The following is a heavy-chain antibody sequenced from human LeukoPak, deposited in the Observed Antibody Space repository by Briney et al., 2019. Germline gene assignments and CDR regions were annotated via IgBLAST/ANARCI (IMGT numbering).Heavy chain of an antibody. CDR1: GDSMSSSRFS. CDR3: ARMVVDITRWFDP. V-gene: IGHV4-30-2*01. J-gene: IGHJ5*02. CDR2: SYHGGST. Sequence: PSENLSLTCDVSGDSMSSSRFSWSWLRQPPGKGLEWIGYSYHGGSTHYNPSLEGRVTISVDRSKKQFSLSVNSVTAADTAVYYCARMVVDITRWFDPWGPGTLVTVSS. D-gene: IGHD2-21*01.